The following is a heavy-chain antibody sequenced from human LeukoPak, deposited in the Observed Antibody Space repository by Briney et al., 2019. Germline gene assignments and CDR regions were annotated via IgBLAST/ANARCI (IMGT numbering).Heavy chain of an antibody. CDR2: IYSGGST. CDR1: GFTVSSYY. J-gene: IGHJ3*02. D-gene: IGHD3-10*01. Sequence: GGSLRLSCAASGFTVSSYYMSWVRQAPGKGLEWVSVIYSGGSTYYAASVKGRFTISRHNSKNTLYLQMNSLRAEDTAVYYRARPPHYRDGAFDIWGQGTMVTVSS. V-gene: IGHV3-53*04. CDR3: ARPPHYRDGAFDI.